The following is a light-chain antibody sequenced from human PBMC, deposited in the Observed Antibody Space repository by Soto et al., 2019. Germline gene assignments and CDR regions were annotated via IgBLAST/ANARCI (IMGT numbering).Light chain of an antibody. CDR3: QQYVNSPPLT. V-gene: IGKV3-20*01. J-gene: IGKJ4*01. CDR2: GAS. Sequence: EIGLTQSPGTLSLSPGERATLSCRASQSVRNNYLAWYQQRPGQAPRLLIHGASSRATGIPDRFSGSGSGTDFTLTISRLEPEDFAVYYCQQYVNSPPLTFGGGTKVDIK. CDR1: QSVRNNY.